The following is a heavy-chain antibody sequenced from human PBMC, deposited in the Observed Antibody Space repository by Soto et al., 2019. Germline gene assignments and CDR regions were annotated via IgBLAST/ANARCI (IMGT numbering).Heavy chain of an antibody. CDR2: IYYSGTT. J-gene: IGHJ5*02. Sequence: PSETLSLTCAVSGVSITTNGYSWSWIRQPPGKGLEWIGSIYYSGTTYYNPSLKSRVTISVDTSKNQFSLELCSVTAADTAVYYCARRDQNWFDPWGQGTLVTVSS. V-gene: IGHV4-39*01. CDR3: ARRDQNWFDP. CDR1: GVSITTNGYS.